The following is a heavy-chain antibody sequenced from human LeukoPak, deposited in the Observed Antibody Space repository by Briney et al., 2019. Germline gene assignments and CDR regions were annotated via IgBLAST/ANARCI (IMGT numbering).Heavy chain of an antibody. CDR2: ISGSGGST. J-gene: IGHJ4*02. D-gene: IGHD2-21*02. Sequence: PGGSLRLSCAASGFTFSSYAMSWVRQAPGKGLEWVSAISGSGGSTYYADSVKGRFTISRDNSKNMLYLQMNSLRAEDTAVYYCAKREYCGGDCYATASVYWGQGTLVTVSS. CDR1: GFTFSSYA. V-gene: IGHV3-23*01. CDR3: AKREYCGGDCYATASVY.